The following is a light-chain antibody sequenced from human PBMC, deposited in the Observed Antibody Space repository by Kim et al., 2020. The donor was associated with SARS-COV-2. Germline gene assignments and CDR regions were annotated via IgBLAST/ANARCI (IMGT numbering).Light chain of an antibody. J-gene: IGKJ1*01. CDR1: QSISSW. CDR2: KAS. CDR3: QQYDSYPWT. Sequence: DIQMTQSPSTLSASVGDRVTITCRASQSISSWLAWYQQKPGKAPKVLIYKASSLDTGVPSRFSGSGSGTEFTLTIGSLQPDDFATYHCQQYDSYPWTFGLGTKVDIK. V-gene: IGKV1-5*03.